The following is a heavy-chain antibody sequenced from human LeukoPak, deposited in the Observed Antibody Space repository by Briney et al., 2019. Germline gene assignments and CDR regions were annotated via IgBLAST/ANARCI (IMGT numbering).Heavy chain of an antibody. Sequence: SDTLSLTCAVSGGSFSGYYWSWIRQPPGKGLEWIGEINHSGSTNYNPSLKTRCTISVDASKNQFSLKLCSVTAAVTAVYYCASRQDCSGGSCYSGDYYYYYGMDVWGQGTTVTVSS. CDR2: INHSGST. CDR3: ASRQDCSGGSCYSGDYYYYYGMDV. V-gene: IGHV4-34*01. D-gene: IGHD2-15*01. CDR1: GGSFSGYY. J-gene: IGHJ6*02.